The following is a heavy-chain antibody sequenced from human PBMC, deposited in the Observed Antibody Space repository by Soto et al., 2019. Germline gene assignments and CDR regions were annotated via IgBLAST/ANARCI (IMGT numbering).Heavy chain of an antibody. CDR1: GFTFSSYG. Sequence: PGGALRLSCAASGFTFSSYGMHWVRQAPGKGLEWVAVISYDGSNKYYADSVKGRFTISRDNSKNTLYLQMNSLRAEDTAVYYCVKNGGGDWEDAFDIWGQGTMVIVSS. CDR2: ISYDGSNK. J-gene: IGHJ3*02. CDR3: VKNGGGDWEDAFDI. D-gene: IGHD2-21*02. V-gene: IGHV3-30*18.